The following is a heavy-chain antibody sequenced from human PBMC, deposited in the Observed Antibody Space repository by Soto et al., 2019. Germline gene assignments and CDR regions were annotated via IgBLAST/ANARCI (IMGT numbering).Heavy chain of an antibody. CDR2: INPSGGST. CDR3: AREHGYRRPWYYFDY. D-gene: IGHD6-13*01. CDR1: GYTFTSYY. Sequence: GASVKVSCKASGYTFTSYYMHWVRQSPGQGLEWMGIINPSGGSTSYAQKFQGRVTMTRDTSTSTVYMELSSLRSEDTAVYYCAREHGYRRPWYYFDYWGQGTLVSVSS. J-gene: IGHJ4*02. V-gene: IGHV1-46*01.